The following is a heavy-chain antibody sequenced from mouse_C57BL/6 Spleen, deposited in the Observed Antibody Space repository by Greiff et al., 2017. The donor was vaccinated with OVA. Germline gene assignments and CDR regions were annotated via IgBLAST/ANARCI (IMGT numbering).Heavy chain of an antibody. Sequence: VQLQESGPELVKPGASVKISCKASGYAFSSSWMNWVKQRPGKGLEWIGRIYPGDGDTNYNGKFKGKATLTADKSSSTAYMQLSSLTSEDSAVYFCAREGDYAPYAMDYWGQGTSVTVSS. CDR2: IYPGDGDT. J-gene: IGHJ4*01. D-gene: IGHD2-4*01. CDR1: GYAFSSSW. CDR3: AREGDYAPYAMDY. V-gene: IGHV1-82*01.